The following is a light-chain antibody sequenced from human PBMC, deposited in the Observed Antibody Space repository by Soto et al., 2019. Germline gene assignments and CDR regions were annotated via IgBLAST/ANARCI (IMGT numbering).Light chain of an antibody. CDR3: QQYFRTPIT. CDR1: QSVTTQ. J-gene: IGKJ4*01. V-gene: IGKV3-20*01. CDR2: GAS. Sequence: IVLTQSPGTLSLSPGERATLSCRASQSVTTQLAWYQQKPGQAPRLIIHGASSRATGVPDRITGSGSGTDFTLTISSLQAEDAAVYSCQQYFRTPITFGGGTKVEIK.